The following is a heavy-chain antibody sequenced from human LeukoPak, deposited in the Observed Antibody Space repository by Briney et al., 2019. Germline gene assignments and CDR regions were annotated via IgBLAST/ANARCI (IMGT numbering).Heavy chain of an antibody. CDR1: GGSISSGGFY. CDR2: IYHSGST. CDR3: ARLGEYYFDY. Sequence: PSETLSLTCTVSGGSISSGGFYWSWIRQPPGKGLEWIGYIYHSGSTYYNPSLESRVTISVDRSKNQFSLKLSSVTAADTAVYYCARLGEYYFDYWGQGTLVTVSS. V-gene: IGHV4-30-2*01. J-gene: IGHJ4*02.